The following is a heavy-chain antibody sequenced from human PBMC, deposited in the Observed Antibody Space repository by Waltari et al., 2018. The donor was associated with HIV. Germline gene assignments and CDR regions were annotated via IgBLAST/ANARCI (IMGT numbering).Heavy chain of an antibody. Sequence: QVHLVESGGGVVQPGRSLRLSCVTSGFTFRDYAFHWVRQAPGKVLEWLAAISYDGTNQYYAKSVRGRFIISRDDATNTVHLQMGSLRDEDTAMYFCAKDGRLRWYGDTGWLDSWGRGSQVTVSS. CDR2: ISYDGTNQ. CDR3: AKDGRLRWYGDTGWLDS. J-gene: IGHJ5*01. CDR1: GFTFRDYA. V-gene: IGHV3-30*15. D-gene: IGHD3-10*01.